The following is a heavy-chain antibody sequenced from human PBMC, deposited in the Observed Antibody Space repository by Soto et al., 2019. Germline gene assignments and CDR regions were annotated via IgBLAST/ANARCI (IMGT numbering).Heavy chain of an antibody. J-gene: IGHJ6*02. CDR3: ARHDYGDSARDGMDV. Sequence: LGESLKLSCKGSGYSFTSYWISWVRQMPGKGLEWMGRIDPSDSYTNYSPSFQGHVTISADKSISTAYLQWSSLKASDTAMYYCARHDYGDSARDGMDVWGQGTTVTVSS. CDR2: IDPSDSYT. CDR1: GYSFTSYW. D-gene: IGHD4-17*01. V-gene: IGHV5-10-1*01.